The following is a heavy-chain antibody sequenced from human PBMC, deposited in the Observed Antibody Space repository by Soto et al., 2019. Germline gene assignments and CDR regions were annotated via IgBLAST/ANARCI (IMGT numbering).Heavy chain of an antibody. CDR1: GYTFTSYD. D-gene: IGHD2-21*02. CDR3: ARSIVVVTALDY. J-gene: IGHJ4*02. V-gene: IGHV1-3*05. Sequence: QVQLVQSGAEEKKPGASVKVSCKASGYTFTSYDMHWVRQAPGQRLEWMGWINAGNGNTKYSQKFQGRVTITRDTSASTAYMELSILISEDTAVYYCARSIVVVTALDYWGQGTLVTVSS. CDR2: INAGNGNT.